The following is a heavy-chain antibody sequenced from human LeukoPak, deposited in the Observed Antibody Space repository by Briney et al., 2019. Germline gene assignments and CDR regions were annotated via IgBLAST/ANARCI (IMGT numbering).Heavy chain of an antibody. CDR3: VRENHGSFDY. CDR1: GFSFSTYY. J-gene: IGHJ4*02. Sequence: GRSLRLSCAASGFSFSTYYVNWVRQAPGKGLEWVSCISSSSTYIYYADSVRGRFAISRDNAKNSLYLQMNSLRADDTAVYYCVRENHGSFDYWGQGSLVTVSS. CDR2: ISSSSTYI. V-gene: IGHV3-21*01. D-gene: IGHD1-14*01.